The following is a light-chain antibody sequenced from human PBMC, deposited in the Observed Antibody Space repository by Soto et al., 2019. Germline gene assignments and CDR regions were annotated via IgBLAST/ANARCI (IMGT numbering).Light chain of an antibody. Sequence: EIVMTQSPATLSVSPGERVTLSCRASQSVSRFLAWYQQRPGQAPRLLIYDTSTRATGVPARFSGSGSGTEFSLTISSLQSEDFAIYYCQQYDNLPPTFGQGTKVEIK. J-gene: IGKJ1*01. CDR3: QQYDNLPPT. V-gene: IGKV3-15*01. CDR1: QSVSRF. CDR2: DTS.